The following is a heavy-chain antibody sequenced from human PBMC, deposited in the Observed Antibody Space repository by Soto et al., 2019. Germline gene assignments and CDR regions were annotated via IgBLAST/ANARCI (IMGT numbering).Heavy chain of an antibody. Sequence: QVQLQESGPGLVKPSETLSLTCTVSGGSITRGGYYWSWIRQAPGKGLAWSGYIDNRGTTYYNPSLKSRVTISVDTSKNQFSLKLTSVTAADTAVYYCARDPAPWGQGTLVTVSS. CDR1: GGSITRGGYY. J-gene: IGHJ5*02. CDR3: ARDPAP. V-gene: IGHV4-31*03. CDR2: IDNRGTT.